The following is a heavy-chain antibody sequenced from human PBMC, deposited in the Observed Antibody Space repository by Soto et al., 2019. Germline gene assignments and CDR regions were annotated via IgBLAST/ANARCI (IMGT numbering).Heavy chain of an antibody. CDR3: ARDRSTYGGGGTGEVKENWFDP. Sequence: SETLSLTCTVSGGSISHYYWSWIRQSPGKGLEWIGYAYYSGSTDYNPSLKSRVTMSVDTSKNQVSLKLNSVTTADTAVYYCARDRSTYGGGGTGEVKENWFDPWGPGTLVTVSS. J-gene: IGHJ5*02. V-gene: IGHV4-59*01. D-gene: IGHD2-8*01. CDR2: AYYSGST. CDR1: GGSISHYY.